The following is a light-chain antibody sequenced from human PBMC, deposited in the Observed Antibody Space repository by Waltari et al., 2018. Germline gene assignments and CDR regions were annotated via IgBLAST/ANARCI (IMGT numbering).Light chain of an antibody. CDR3: MTWHSSAVV. Sequence: QAVLTQPSSLSASPGASASLTCTLRSGFNVGTYRIYWFQQKPGSPPRYLLRYRSDSYKQKGSGVPSRFSGSKDASANAGILVISGLQSEDEADYYCMTWHSSAVVFGGGTKLTVL. V-gene: IGLV5-45*03. CDR1: SGFNVGTYR. CDR2: YRSDSYK. J-gene: IGLJ2*01.